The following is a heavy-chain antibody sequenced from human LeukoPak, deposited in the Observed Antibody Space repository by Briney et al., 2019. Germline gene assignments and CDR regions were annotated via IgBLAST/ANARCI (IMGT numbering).Heavy chain of an antibody. J-gene: IGHJ2*01. V-gene: IGHV3-9*01. CDR2: IGWNTGSF. CDR1: GFMFDDHA. Sequence: PGGSLRLSCAAYGFMFDDHAMHWVRQAPGKGLEWVSGIGWNTGSFDYVDSVKGRFTVSRDNVKKSLYLQMNSLTSEDTALYYCARARSRSVRGTIPGWAWNLDLRGRGTLVTVSS. D-gene: IGHD3-10*01. CDR3: ARARSRSVRGTIPGWAWNLDL.